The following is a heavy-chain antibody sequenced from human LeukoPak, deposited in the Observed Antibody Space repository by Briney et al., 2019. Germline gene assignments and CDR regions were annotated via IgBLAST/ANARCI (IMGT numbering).Heavy chain of an antibody. V-gene: IGHV3-7*01. D-gene: IGHD3-10*01. J-gene: IGHJ4*02. Sequence: GGSLRLSCAASGFTFSNNWMTWVRQAPGKGLEWVANIKQDGSEKYYVDSVKGRFTISRDNAKNSLYLQMNSLRAEDTAVYYCARDSIWLGEKKLNNFDYWGQGTLVTVSS. CDR3: ARDSIWLGEKKLNNFDY. CDR1: GFTFSNNW. CDR2: IKQDGSEK.